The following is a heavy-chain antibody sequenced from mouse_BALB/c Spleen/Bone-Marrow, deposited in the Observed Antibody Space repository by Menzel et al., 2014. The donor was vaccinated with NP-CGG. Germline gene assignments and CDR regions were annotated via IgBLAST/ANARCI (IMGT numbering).Heavy chain of an antibody. CDR1: GYAFTDRW. CDR3: ARGGDDFSLDY. D-gene: IGHD2-4*01. CDR2: IDTSDSYT. Sequence: VQLVESGTELVMPGASVKMSCKASGYAFTDRWIHWVKQRPGQGLEWIGAIDTSDSYTNYNQKFKGKATLTVDESSSTAYIHLSSLTSEDSAVYCCARGGDDFSLDYWGQRTSVTVSS. V-gene: IGHV1-69*01. J-gene: IGHJ4*01.